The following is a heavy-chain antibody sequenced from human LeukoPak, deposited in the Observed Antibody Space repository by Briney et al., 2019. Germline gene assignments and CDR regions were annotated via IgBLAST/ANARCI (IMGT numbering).Heavy chain of an antibody. CDR1: GGSISSYY. D-gene: IGHD5-18*01. Sequence: SETLSLTCTVSGGSISSYYWSWIRQPAGKGLEWIGRIYTSGSTNYNPSLKSRVTMSVDTSKNQFSLKLSSVTAADTAVYYCATGGYSYGHGAYYYYGMDVWGQGTTVTVSS. V-gene: IGHV4-4*07. CDR3: ATGGYSYGHGAYYYYGMDV. CDR2: IYTSGST. J-gene: IGHJ6*02.